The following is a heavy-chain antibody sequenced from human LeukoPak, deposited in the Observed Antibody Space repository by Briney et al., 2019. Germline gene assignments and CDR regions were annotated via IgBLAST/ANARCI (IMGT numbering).Heavy chain of an antibody. D-gene: IGHD5-18*01. V-gene: IGHV3-23*01. Sequence: PGGSLRLSCAASGFTLSSYAMSWVRQGPGKGLEWVSAISVSGNTYHADSVKGRFTISRDNSKNTLYLQMNSLRAEDTAAYYCATVDTASSYYVDYWGQGTLVTVSS. CDR2: ISVSGNT. J-gene: IGHJ4*02. CDR3: ATVDTASSYYVDY. CDR1: GFTLSSYA.